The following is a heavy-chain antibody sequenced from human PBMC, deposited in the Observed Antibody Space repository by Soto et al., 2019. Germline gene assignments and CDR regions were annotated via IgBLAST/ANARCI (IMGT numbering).Heavy chain of an antibody. D-gene: IGHD3-9*01. V-gene: IGHV3-7*01. J-gene: IGHJ4*02. Sequence: GGSLRLSCAASGFTFSSYWMSWVRQAPGKGLEWVANIKQDGSEKYYVDSVKGRFTISRDNAKNSLYLQMNSLRAEDTAVYFCVRDFGTSNYLFDYWGQGTLVTVSS. CDR3: VRDFGTSNYLFDY. CDR2: IKQDGSEK. CDR1: GFTFSSYW.